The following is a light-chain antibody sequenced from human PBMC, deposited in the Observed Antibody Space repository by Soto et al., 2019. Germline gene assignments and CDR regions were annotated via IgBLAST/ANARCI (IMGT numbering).Light chain of an antibody. CDR2: DAS. CDR3: QQYHNWPPIT. CDR1: QSVSSY. J-gene: IGKJ5*01. Sequence: EMVMTQSPATLSVSPGERATLACRSSQSVSSYLAWYQQKPGQAPRLLIYDASIRATGIPARFSGSGSWTEFTLTISNLQSEDFAVYFCQQYHNWPPITFGQGTRLEIK. V-gene: IGKV3D-15*03.